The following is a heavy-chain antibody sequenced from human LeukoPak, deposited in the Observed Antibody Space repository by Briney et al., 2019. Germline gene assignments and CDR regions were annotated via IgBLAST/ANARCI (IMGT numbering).Heavy chain of an antibody. V-gene: IGHV1-2*02. CDR3: ARTYCSSTSCYNAFDI. Sequence: GASVKVSCKASGYIFTDYFMHWARQAPGQGLEWLGWINPNSGDTNYEQRFQGRVTVTRDTSITTAYMELSRLRSDDTAVYYCARTYCSSTSCYNAFDIWGQGTMVTVSS. CDR2: INPNSGDT. D-gene: IGHD2-2*01. J-gene: IGHJ3*02. CDR1: GYIFTDYF.